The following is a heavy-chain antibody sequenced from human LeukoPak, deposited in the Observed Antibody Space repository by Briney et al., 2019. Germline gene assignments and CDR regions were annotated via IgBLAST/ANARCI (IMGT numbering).Heavy chain of an antibody. CDR2: IYYSGST. V-gene: IGHV4-39*07. CDR3: ARGTAITGYYFDY. J-gene: IGHJ4*02. D-gene: IGHD1-20*01. Sequence: PSETLSLTCTVSGGSISSSNYYWGWIRQPPGKGLEWIGSIYYSGSTYYNPSLKSRVTISVDTSKNQFSLKLSSVTAADTAVYYCARGTAITGYYFDYWGQGTLVTVSS. CDR1: GGSISSSNYY.